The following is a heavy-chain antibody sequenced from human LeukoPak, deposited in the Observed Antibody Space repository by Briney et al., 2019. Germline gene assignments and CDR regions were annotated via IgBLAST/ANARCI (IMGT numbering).Heavy chain of an antibody. CDR2: ISSSSSYI. J-gene: IGHJ2*01. CDR3: ARAVGATWNWYFDL. D-gene: IGHD1-26*01. V-gene: IGHV3-21*01. CDR1: GFTFSSYS. Sequence: PGGSLRLSCAASGFTFSSYSMNWVRQAPGKGLEWVSSISSSSSYIYYADSVKGRFTISRDNAKNSLYLQMNSLRAEDTAVYYCARAVGATWNWYFDLWGRGTLVTVPS.